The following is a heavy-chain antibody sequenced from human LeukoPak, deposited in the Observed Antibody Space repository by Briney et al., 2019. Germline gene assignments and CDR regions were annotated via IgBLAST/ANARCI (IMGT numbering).Heavy chain of an antibody. CDR2: ISSSSGTI. J-gene: IGHJ6*03. CDR3: ARGQGDFWSGYYYYYYMDV. D-gene: IGHD3-3*01. CDR1: GFTFSSYS. V-gene: IGHV3-48*04. Sequence: GSLRLSCASSGFTFSSYSMNWVRQAPGKGLEWVAYISSSSGTIYNADSVTGRFTISRDNAKKSLYLKMNSLRAEDTALYYCARGQGDFWSGYYYYYYMDVWGKGTTVTVSS.